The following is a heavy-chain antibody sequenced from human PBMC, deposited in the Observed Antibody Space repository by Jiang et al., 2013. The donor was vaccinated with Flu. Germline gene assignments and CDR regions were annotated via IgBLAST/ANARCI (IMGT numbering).Heavy chain of an antibody. J-gene: IGHJ5*02. CDR1: GGSISSGDYY. CDR3: ATYGDYVWFDP. CDR2: IYYSGST. Sequence: GSGLVKPSQTLSLTCTVSGGSISSGDYYWSWIRQPPGKGLEWIGYIYYSGSTYYNPSLKSRVTISVDTSKNQFSLKLSSVTAADTAVYYCATYGDYVWFDPWGQGNPGHRLL. V-gene: IGHV4-30-4*01. D-gene: IGHD4-17*01.